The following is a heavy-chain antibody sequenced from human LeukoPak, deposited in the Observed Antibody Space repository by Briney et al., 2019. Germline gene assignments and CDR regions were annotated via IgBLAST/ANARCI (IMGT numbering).Heavy chain of an antibody. V-gene: IGHV4-4*07. D-gene: IGHD1-1*01. CDR3: ARVLGVNDKYFDS. CDR1: GDGFSLYY. J-gene: IGHJ5*01. CDR2: VHPSGGA. Sequence: SETLSLTCTVSGDGFSLYYWSWIRQPAGKGLEWIGRVHPSGGANYNYSLRSRVTLSVDSSKNQVFLRLTSVTVADTAVYYCARVLGVNDKYFDSWGQGTPVTVSS.